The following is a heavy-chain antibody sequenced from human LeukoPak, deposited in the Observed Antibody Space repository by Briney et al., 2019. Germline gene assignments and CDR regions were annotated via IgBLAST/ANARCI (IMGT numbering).Heavy chain of an antibody. CDR1: GFTFSSYG. J-gene: IGHJ4*02. CDR3: AKDLTGTSTYYFDY. Sequence: GGSLRLSCAASGFTFSSYGMHWVRQAPGKGLEWVAVIWYDGSNKYYADSVKGRFTISRDNSKNTLYPQMNSLRAEDTAVYYCAKDLTGTSTYYFDYWGQGTLVTVSS. CDR2: IWYDGSNK. V-gene: IGHV3-33*06. D-gene: IGHD1-20*01.